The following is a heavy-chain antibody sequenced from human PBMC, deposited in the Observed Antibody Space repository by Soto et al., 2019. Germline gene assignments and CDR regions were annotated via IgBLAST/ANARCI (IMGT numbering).Heavy chain of an antibody. J-gene: IGHJ6*02. CDR2: MNAKSGDT. V-gene: IGHV1-8*01. CDR3: ARGNPFNYAGFDV. Sequence: QAHLAQSGAEVKRPGASVKVSCKASGYTFSDFDINWLRQASGQGPEWMGWMNAKSGDTFFAQRFQGKLNMTWDTSLSTAYMEVGSLTSDDTAMYYCARGNPFNYAGFDVWGQGTTVAVSS. CDR1: GYTFSDFD. D-gene: IGHD3-16*01.